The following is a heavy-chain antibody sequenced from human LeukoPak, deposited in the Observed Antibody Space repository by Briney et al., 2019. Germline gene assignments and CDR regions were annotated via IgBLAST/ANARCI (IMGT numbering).Heavy chain of an antibody. V-gene: IGHV1-18*01. CDR3: ARSPSSSCTNGVCARWDRSSWFDY. CDR2: ISGYNGNT. J-gene: IGHJ5*01. CDR1: GYTFTSYD. Sequence: GASVKVSCKASGYTFTSYDISWVRQAPGQGLEWMGSISGYNGNTQYAQKVQGRVTMTTEISTSTAYMELRSLRSDDTAMYYCARSPSSSCTNGVCARWDRSSWFDYWGQGTLVTVSS. D-gene: IGHD2-8*01.